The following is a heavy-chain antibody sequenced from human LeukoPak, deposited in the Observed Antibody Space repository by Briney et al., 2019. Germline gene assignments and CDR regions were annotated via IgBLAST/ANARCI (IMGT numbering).Heavy chain of an antibody. D-gene: IGHD5-24*01. CDR3: ARGRSATRWALPHLDR. CDR1: GGSLSGDY. CDR2: IFYKGTT. Sequence: SETLSLTCPVSGGSLSGDYWNWIRHSPGKNLEWIGYIFYKGTTNYNPSLKSRVTISIDTPKNQFSLTLTSVNNVDTAIYYCARGRSATRWALPHLDRWGQGTLVTVSS. J-gene: IGHJ4*02. V-gene: IGHV4-59*01.